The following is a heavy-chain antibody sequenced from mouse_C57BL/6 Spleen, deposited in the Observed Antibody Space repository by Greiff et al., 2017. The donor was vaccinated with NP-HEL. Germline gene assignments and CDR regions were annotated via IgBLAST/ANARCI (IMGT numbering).Heavy chain of an antibody. D-gene: IGHD2-4*01. J-gene: IGHJ4*01. CDR2: IWSDGST. CDR3: ARLDDYDYYAMDY. CDR1: GFSLTSYG. V-gene: IGHV2-6*03. Sequence: VKLVESGPGLVAPSQSLSITCTVSGFSLTSYGVHWVRQPPGKGLAWLVVIWSDGSTTYNSALKSRLSISKDNSKSQVFLKMNSLQTDDTAMYYCARLDDYDYYAMDYWGQGTSVTVSS.